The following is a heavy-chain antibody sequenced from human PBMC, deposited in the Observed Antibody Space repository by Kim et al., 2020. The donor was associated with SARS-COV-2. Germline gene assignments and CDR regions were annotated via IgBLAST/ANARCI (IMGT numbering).Heavy chain of an antibody. CDR2: IYYSGST. CDR1: GGSIRTGGYY. D-gene: IGHD3-9*01. Sequence: SETLSLTCTVSGGSIRTGGYYWTWIRQHPGKGLEWMGHIYYSGSTSYNPSLKSRFTISIETSENQFSLNLSSVTAADTAVYYCARAANYDVLTGYFKGFDPWGQGTLVTVSS. CDR3: ARAANYDVLTGYFKGFDP. V-gene: IGHV4-31*03. J-gene: IGHJ5*02.